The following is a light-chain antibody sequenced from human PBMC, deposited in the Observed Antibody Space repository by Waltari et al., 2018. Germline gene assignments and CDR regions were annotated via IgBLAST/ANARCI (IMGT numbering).Light chain of an antibody. CDR1: QSVSTY. Sequence: EIVLTQSPATLSLSPGERPTLSCRASQSVSTYLAWYQQKPGQAPRLLIYDVSNRATGIPARFSGSGSGTDFTLTISSLEPEDFAVYYCQQRTSWPPVTFGQGTRLEIK. CDR2: DVS. J-gene: IGKJ5*01. CDR3: QQRTSWPPVT. V-gene: IGKV3-11*01.